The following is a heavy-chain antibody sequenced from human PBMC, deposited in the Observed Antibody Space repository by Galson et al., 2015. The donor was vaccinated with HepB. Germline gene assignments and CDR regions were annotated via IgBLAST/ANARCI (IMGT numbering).Heavy chain of an antibody. CDR3: ARGRGYSSGRRWFDF. J-gene: IGHJ4*02. D-gene: IGHD6-25*01. Sequence: TLSLTCTVSGGSISSSSYYWGWIRQPPGKGLEWIGSIYYSGSTYYNPSLKSRVTISVDTSKNQFSLKLSSVTAADTAVYYCARGRGYSSGRRWFDFWGQGPLVTVSS. CDR2: IYYSGST. CDR1: GGSISSSSYY. V-gene: IGHV4-39*01.